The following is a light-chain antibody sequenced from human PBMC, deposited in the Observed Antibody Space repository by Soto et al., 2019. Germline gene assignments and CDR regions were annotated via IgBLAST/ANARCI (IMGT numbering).Light chain of an antibody. J-gene: IGKJ1*01. V-gene: IGKV1-5*01. CDR3: QQYNSYS. Sequence: DIQITQSPSTLPASGGDRATITCGASQRISNWLAWYPRKPGTAPKRLIYHASTLESGVPSRFSGRGSGTEFTLTISRLQPDDFATYYCQQYNSYSFGQGTKVDIK. CDR1: QRISNW. CDR2: HAS.